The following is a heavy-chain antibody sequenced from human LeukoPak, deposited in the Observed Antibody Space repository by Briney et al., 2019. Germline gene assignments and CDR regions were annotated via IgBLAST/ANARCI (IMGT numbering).Heavy chain of an antibody. Sequence: SQTLSLTCTVSGGSISSGGYYWSWIRQHPGKGLEWIGYIYYSGSTYYNPSLKSRVTISVDTSKNQFSLKLSSVTAADTAVYYCARGALWFGELLSGYMDVWGKGTTVTVSS. J-gene: IGHJ6*03. CDR3: ARGALWFGELLSGYMDV. CDR1: GGSISSGGYY. V-gene: IGHV4-31*03. CDR2: IYYSGST. D-gene: IGHD3-10*01.